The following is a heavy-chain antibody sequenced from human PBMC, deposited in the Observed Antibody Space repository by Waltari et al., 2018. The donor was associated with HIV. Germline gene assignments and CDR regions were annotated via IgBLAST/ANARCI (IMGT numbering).Heavy chain of an antibody. V-gene: IGHV3-21*01. CDR2: STTSGHNI. D-gene: IGHD1-26*01. CDR3: ARVVDVSLHLYHYPLMDV. CDR1: GFTFNNYN. J-gene: IGHJ6*03. Sequence: EMHLVESGGGLVKPGGSLRLSCVASGFTFNNYNMNWVRQAPGKGLEWVSSSTTSGHNIYYADSVKGRFTISRDNATNSVYLQMNSLRVEDTAAYFCARVVDVSLHLYHYPLMDVWGKGTTVTVAS.